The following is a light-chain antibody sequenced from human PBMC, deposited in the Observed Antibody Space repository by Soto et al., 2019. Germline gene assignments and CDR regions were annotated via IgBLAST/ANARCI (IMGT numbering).Light chain of an antibody. CDR3: QQRSNCPST. J-gene: IGKJ4*01. Sequence: EIVLTQSPATLSLSPGERATLSFRASQSVSSYFAWYQQKPGQAPRLLIYDASNRATGIPARFSGSGSGTDFTLAISSLEPEDFAVYYCQQRSNCPSTFGGGTKVEIK. V-gene: IGKV3-11*01. CDR1: QSVSSY. CDR2: DAS.